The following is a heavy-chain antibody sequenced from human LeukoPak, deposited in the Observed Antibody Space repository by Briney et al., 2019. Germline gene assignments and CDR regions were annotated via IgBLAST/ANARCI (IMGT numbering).Heavy chain of an antibody. CDR2: IIPIFGTA. J-gene: IGHJ3*02. D-gene: IGHD2-21*02. V-gene: IGHV1-69*13. CDR1: GYTFTSYG. Sequence: SVKVSCKASGYTFTSYGISWVRQAPGQGLEWMGGIIPIFGTANYAQKFQGRVTITADESTSTAYMELSSLRSEDTAVYYCASENCGGDCYSRGDAFDIWGQGTMVTVSS. CDR3: ASENCGGDCYSRGDAFDI.